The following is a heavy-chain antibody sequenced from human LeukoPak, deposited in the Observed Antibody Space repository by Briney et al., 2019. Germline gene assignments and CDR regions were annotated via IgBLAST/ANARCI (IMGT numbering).Heavy chain of an antibody. CDR3: ARHGGSCLIYY. Sequence: SETLSLTCTVSGGSISSYCWSWIRQPPGKGLEWIGYISYSGSTNYNPSLKSRVTMSVDTSKNQFSLKLSSVPAADPAVYYCARHGGSCLIYYWGQGTLVTVSS. CDR1: GGSISSYC. D-gene: IGHD3-10*01. CDR2: ISYSGST. J-gene: IGHJ4*02. V-gene: IGHV4-59*12.